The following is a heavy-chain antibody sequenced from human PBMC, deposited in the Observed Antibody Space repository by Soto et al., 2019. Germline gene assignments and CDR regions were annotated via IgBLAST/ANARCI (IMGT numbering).Heavy chain of an antibody. CDR3: ARAVLGPELAC. J-gene: IGHJ4*02. D-gene: IGHD3-16*01. CDR2: IYHSGST. V-gene: IGHV4-30-2*01. Sequence: SETLSLTCAVSGGSIGSGGDSWSWIRQPPGKGLEWIGYIYHSGSTYYNPSLKSRVTISVDRSKNQFSLKLSSVTAADTAVYYCARAVLGPELACWGQGTLVTVSP. CDR1: GGSIGSGGDS.